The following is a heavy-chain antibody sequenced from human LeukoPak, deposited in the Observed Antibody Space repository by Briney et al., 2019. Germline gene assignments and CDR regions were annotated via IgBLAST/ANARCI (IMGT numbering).Heavy chain of an antibody. CDR1: GFTFSSYG. D-gene: IGHD3-10*01. CDR3: ARVTPHPGNYYYYGMDV. J-gene: IGHJ6*02. Sequence: GGSLRLSCAASGFTFSSYGMHWVRQAPGKGLEWVAVISYDGSNKYYADSVKGRFTISRDNSKNTLYLQMNSLRAEDTAVYYCARVTPHPGNYYYYGMDVWGQGTTVTVSS. CDR2: ISYDGSNK. V-gene: IGHV3-30*03.